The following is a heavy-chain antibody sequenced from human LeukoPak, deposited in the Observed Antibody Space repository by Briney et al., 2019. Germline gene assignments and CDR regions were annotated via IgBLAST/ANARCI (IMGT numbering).Heavy chain of an antibody. CDR1: GGSISSYY. J-gene: IGHJ4*02. D-gene: IGHD3-16*02. V-gene: IGHV4-59*01. CDR3: ARYVWGSYPTFEDY. Sequence: PSETLSLTCTVSGGSISSYYWNWIRQPPGRGLEWIGYIYYSGSTNYNTSHKSRLTISVDTSKNQFSLKLSSVTAADTAVYYCARYVWGSYPTFEDYWGQGTLVTVSS. CDR2: IYYSGST.